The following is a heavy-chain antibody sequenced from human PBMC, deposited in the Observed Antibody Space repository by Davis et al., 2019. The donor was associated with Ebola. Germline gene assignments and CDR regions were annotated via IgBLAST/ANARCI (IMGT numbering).Heavy chain of an antibody. Sequence: SVKVSCKASGGTFSSYAISWVRQAPGQGLEWMGRIIPILGIANYAQKFQGRVTITADKSTSTAYMKLSSLRAEDTAVYYCAKDLPGITMIVVVTPWPGAFDIWGQGTMVTVSS. CDR2: IIPILGIA. J-gene: IGHJ3*02. CDR3: AKDLPGITMIVVVTPWPGAFDI. V-gene: IGHV1-69*04. CDR1: GGTFSSYA. D-gene: IGHD3-22*01.